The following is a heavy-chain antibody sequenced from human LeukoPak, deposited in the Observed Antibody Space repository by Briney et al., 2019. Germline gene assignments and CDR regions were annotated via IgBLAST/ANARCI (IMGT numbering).Heavy chain of an antibody. CDR3: ARDAPDRYNWNDVTDY. CDR1: GFTFSDYY. D-gene: IGHD1-20*01. J-gene: IGHJ4*02. V-gene: IGHV3-11*01. Sequence: PGGSLRLSCAASGFTFSDYYMSWIRQAPGKGLEWVSYISSSGSTIYYADSVKGRFTISRDNAKNSLYLQMNSLRAEDTALYYCARDAPDRYNWNDVTDYWGQGTLVTVSS. CDR2: ISSSGSTI.